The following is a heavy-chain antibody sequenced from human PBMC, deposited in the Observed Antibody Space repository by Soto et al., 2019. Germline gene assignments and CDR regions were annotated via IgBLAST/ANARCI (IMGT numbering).Heavy chain of an antibody. Sequence: GESLKISCKASGYSFTNFWLGWVRQMPGKGLEWLGIIYPGDSETRYSPSFQGQVTISADRSISTAYLQWSSLKASDTAMYYCARPEMYYYDSSGWFWSAFDIWGQGTMVTVSS. CDR1: GYSFTNFW. D-gene: IGHD3-22*01. V-gene: IGHV5-51*01. CDR2: IYPGDSET. CDR3: ARPEMYYYDSSGWFWSAFDI. J-gene: IGHJ3*02.